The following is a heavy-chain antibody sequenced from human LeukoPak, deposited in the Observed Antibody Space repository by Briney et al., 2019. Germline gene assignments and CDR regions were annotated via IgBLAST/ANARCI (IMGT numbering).Heavy chain of an antibody. J-gene: IGHJ4*02. CDR1: GFTFRSYA. V-gene: IGHV3-23*01. Sequence: GGSLRLSCAASGFTFRSYAVTWVRQAPGKGLEWVSGITGSGDTTYYADSVKGRFTISRDNSKNTLYLQMNSLRAEDTAVYYCAKDSLGYCSGDSCYGRYYFDYWGQGTLVTVSS. D-gene: IGHD2-15*01. CDR2: ITGSGDTT. CDR3: AKDSLGYCSGDSCYGRYYFDY.